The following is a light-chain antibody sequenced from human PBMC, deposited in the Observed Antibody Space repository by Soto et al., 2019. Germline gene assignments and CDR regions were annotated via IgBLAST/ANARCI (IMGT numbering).Light chain of an antibody. CDR3: EQSNSAPLTFPLT. Sequence: DIQMTQSPSSLSASVGDRVTITCRASQNIRNFLNWYQQKPGKAPKRLIYGASSLESGVPPRFSGSGSGTDFTLTITSLQPEDFATYFCEQSNSAPLTFPLTFGGGTKVEIK. CDR1: QNIRNF. J-gene: IGKJ4*01. V-gene: IGKV1-39*01. CDR2: GAS.